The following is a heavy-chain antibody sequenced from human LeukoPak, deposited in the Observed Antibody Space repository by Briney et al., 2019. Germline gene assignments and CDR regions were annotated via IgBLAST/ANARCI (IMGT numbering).Heavy chain of an antibody. CDR1: GGSISSGGYS. J-gene: IGHJ5*02. CDR2: IYYTGNT. D-gene: IGHD6-13*01. Sequence: SETLSLTCAVSGGSISSGGYSWSWIRQPPGKAMEFIAYIYYTGNTYFNPSLKSRVTISVDTSKNQFSLRLSSVTAADTAVYYCARVLAAAGNNWFDPWGQGTLVTVSS. V-gene: IGHV4-30-4*07. CDR3: ARVLAAAGNNWFDP.